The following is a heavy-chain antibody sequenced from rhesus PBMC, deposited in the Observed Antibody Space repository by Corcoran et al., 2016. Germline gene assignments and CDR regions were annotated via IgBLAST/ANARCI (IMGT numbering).Heavy chain of an antibody. J-gene: IGHJ5-1*01. D-gene: IGHD1-20*01. V-gene: IGHV3S5*01. CDR2: ISYTGDTT. CDR3: AKGGFGWNRDRFDV. Sequence: QLVGTGGGLVQPGGSLRPPCAAPRFPFRRFAVSWVRQAPGKGPEWVSGISYTGDTTFYTDSVKGRFTISRDNSKDTVSLQMNSLRVEDTAIYFCAKGGFGWNRDRFDVWGAGVVVTVSS. CDR1: RFPFRRFA.